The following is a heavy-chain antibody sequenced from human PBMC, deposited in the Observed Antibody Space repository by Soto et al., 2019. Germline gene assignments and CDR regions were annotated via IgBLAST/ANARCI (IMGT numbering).Heavy chain of an antibody. CDR3: ARDRGGITGTTVWFDP. CDR2: TYYRSKWYN. CDR1: GDSVSSNSAA. D-gene: IGHD1-7*01. Sequence: KQSQTLSLTCAISGDSVSSNSAAWNWIRQSPSRGLEWLGRTYYRSKWYNDYAVSVKSRITINPDTSKNQFSLQLNSVTPEDTAVYYCARDRGGITGTTVWFDPWGQGTLVTVSS. V-gene: IGHV6-1*01. J-gene: IGHJ5*02.